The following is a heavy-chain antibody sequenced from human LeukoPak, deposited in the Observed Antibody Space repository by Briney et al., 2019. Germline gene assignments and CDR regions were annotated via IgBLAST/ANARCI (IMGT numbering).Heavy chain of an antibody. Sequence: PGGSLGLSCAASGFTVSSNYMSWVRQAPGKGLEWVSVIYSGGSTYYADSVKGRFTISRDNSKNTLYLQMNSLRAEDTAVYYCARDRADYGDYVFYYWGQGTLVTVSS. CDR3: ARDRADYGDYVFYY. D-gene: IGHD4-17*01. J-gene: IGHJ4*02. CDR2: IYSGGST. V-gene: IGHV3-66*01. CDR1: GFTVSSNY.